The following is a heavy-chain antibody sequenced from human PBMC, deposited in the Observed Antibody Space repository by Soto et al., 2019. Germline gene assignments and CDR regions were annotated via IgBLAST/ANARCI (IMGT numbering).Heavy chain of an antibody. CDR2: RKQDGSEK. J-gene: IGHJ6*02. CDR3: AREVLATIYYYYGMAV. D-gene: IGHD5-12*01. V-gene: IGHV3-7*01. Sequence: WVRQAPGKELGGVANRKQDGSEKYYVDSVKGRFTIYRDNAKNSLYLQMNSLRAEDTVVYYCAREVLATIYYYYGMAVWAQGT.